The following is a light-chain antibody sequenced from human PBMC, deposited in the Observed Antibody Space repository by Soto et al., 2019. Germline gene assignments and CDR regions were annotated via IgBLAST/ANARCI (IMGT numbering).Light chain of an antibody. CDR1: PSLLHSIGYNY. CDR2: LGS. Sequence: DIVMTQSPLSLPVTPGEPASISCRSSPSLLHSIGYNYLDWYLQKPGQSHQLLIYLGSNRASGVPDRFSGSGSGTDFTLKISRVEAEDVGVYYCMQALQTPGTFGQGTKLEIK. J-gene: IGKJ2*02. CDR3: MQALQTPGT. V-gene: IGKV2-28*01.